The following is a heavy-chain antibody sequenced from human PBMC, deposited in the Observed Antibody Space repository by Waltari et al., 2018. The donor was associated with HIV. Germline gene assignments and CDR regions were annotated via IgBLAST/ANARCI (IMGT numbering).Heavy chain of an antibody. V-gene: IGHV3-7*01. CDR1: GFTLSSYW. CDR3: ARDWGRY. CDR2: IKQDGSEE. D-gene: IGHD3-16*01. J-gene: IGHJ4*02. Sequence: EVHLVESGGGLVQPGGSLRLSGAASGFTLSSYWMSWGRQAPGKGLEWVANIKQDGSEEFYVDSVKGRFTISRDNAKNSLFLQMNSLRGEDTAVYYCARDWGRYWGQGTLVTVSS.